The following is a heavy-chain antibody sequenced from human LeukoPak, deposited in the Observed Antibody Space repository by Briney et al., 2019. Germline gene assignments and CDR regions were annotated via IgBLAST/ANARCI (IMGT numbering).Heavy chain of an antibody. CDR2: FHPGDSES. V-gene: IGHV5-51*01. CDR3: ARTIAFYYDSSSYMDF. D-gene: IGHD3-22*01. CDR1: GYSFNSHW. Sequence: GESLKISCKGSGYSFNSHWIGWVRQVPGKGLEWMGIFHPGDSESRYSPSFQGQVTMSADQTITTAYLQWNSLKASDTAMYFCARTIAFYYDSSSYMDFWGQGTLVTVSS. J-gene: IGHJ4*02.